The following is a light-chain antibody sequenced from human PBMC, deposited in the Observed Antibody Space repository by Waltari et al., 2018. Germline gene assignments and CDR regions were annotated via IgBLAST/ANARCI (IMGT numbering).Light chain of an antibody. V-gene: IGLV2-14*03. CDR3: SSYTTTTTPSL. J-gene: IGLJ2*01. Sequence: QSALTQPASVSGSPGQSITISCTGTSSDIGDHNFASWYQQHPGKAPKLVIYDVSIRPSGVSTRFSGSKSGNTASLTISGLQADDEADYYCSSYTTTTTPSLFGGGTKLTVL. CDR1: SSDIGDHNF. CDR2: DVS.